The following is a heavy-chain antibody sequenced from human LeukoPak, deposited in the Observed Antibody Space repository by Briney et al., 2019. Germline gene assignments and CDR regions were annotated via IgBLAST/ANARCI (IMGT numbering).Heavy chain of an antibody. CDR3: ANLYGDNGPTDY. CDR1: GFTFSSYE. J-gene: IGHJ4*02. V-gene: IGHV3-48*03. CDR2: ISISGSTI. D-gene: IGHD4-17*01. Sequence: GGSLRLSCAASGFTFSSYEMNWVRQAPGKGLEWVSYISISGSTIYYADSVKGRFTISRDNAKNSLYLQMNSLRAEDTAVYYCANLYGDNGPTDYWGQGTLVTVSS.